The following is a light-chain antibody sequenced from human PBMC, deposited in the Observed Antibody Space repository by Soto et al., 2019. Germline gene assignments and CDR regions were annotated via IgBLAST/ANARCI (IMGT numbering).Light chain of an antibody. Sequence: IVLTQSPATLSLSPGEVATLSCRASQSIFSPYLAWYQQIPGQAPRLLIYSTSTRATGVPDRFSGSGSGTDFTLTIRRLEPGDFAVYYCQHFGNSQYTFGQGTKLEIK. CDR1: QSIFSPY. CDR3: QHFGNSQYT. CDR2: STS. V-gene: IGKV3-20*01. J-gene: IGKJ2*01.